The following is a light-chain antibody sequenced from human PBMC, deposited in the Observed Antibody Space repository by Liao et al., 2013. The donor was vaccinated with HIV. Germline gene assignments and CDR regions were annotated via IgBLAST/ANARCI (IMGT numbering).Light chain of an antibody. CDR2: NDN. CDR1: NIGSKT. CDR3: QVWDSSSDHL. J-gene: IGLJ2*01. V-gene: IGLV3-21*04. Sequence: SYELTQPPSVSVAPGKTARITCGGINIGSKTVHWYQQKPGQAPVLVIYNDNDRPSGIPERFSGSNSGNTATLTIDRVEAGDEADYYCQVWDSSSDHLFGGGTKLTVL.